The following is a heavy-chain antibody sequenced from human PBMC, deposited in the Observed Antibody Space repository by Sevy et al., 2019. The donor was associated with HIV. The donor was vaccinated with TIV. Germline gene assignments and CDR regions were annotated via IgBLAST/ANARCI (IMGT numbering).Heavy chain of an antibody. CDR2: IDYSGTT. J-gene: IGHJ4*02. D-gene: IGHD1-20*01. CDR1: GDSMNIYY. V-gene: IGHV4-59*01. CDR3: ARVGFNWNDVDY. Sequence: SETLSLTCTVSGDSMNIYYWSWIRQPPGKGLEWIGYIDYSGTTNYNPSLKSRLTISIDTSKNQFSLKLSSVTAADTAEYYCARVGFNWNDVDYWSQGTLVTVSS.